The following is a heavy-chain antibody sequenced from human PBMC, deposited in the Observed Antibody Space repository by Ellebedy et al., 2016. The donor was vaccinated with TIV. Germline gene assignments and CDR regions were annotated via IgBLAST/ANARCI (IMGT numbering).Heavy chain of an antibody. V-gene: IGHV1-69*06. Sequence: AASVKVSCKASGGSFNNYAISWVRQAPGQGLEWMGGIVPLFNAPNYAQKFRGRVTITADTSTTTAYMELSSLRSEDTAVYYCAREGYGSWSYSSDYWGQGTLVTVSS. D-gene: IGHD3-10*01. CDR1: GGSFNNYA. CDR3: AREGYGSWSYSSDY. CDR2: IVPLFNAP. J-gene: IGHJ4*02.